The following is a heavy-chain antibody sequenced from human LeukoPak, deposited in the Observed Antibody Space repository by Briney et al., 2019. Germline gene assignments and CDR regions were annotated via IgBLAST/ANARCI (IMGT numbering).Heavy chain of an antibody. CDR1: GGSISSYY. CDR3: AREFSWSGFFDY. V-gene: IGHV4-59*01. D-gene: IGHD3-3*01. J-gene: IGHJ4*02. Sequence: SETLSLTCTVSGGSISSYYWSWIRQPPGKGLEWIGYIYYSGSTNYNPSLKSRVTISVDTSKNQFSLKLSSVTAADTAVYYCAREFSWSGFFDYWGQGTLVTVSS. CDR2: IYYSGST.